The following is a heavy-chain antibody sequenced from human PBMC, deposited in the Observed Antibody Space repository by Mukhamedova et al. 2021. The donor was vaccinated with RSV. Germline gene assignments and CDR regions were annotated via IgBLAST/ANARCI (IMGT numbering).Heavy chain of an antibody. Sequence: GLEWIGYIYYSGTTNYNPSLRSRVTISVDTSKNQFSLRLSSVTAADTAGYYCARDQGGGYGWFDPWGQGTLVTVSS. J-gene: IGHJ5*02. V-gene: IGHV4-59*01. CDR2: IYYSGTT. CDR3: ARDQGGGYGWFDP. D-gene: IGHD3-16*01.